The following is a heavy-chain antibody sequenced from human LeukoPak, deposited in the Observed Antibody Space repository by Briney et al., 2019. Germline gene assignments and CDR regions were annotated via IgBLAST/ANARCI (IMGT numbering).Heavy chain of an antibody. V-gene: IGHV4-4*02. CDR2: IYHSGST. Sequence: KSSETLSLTCAVSGGSISSSNWWSWVRQPPGKGLEWIGEIYHSGSTNYNPSLKSRVTISVDKSKNQFSLKLNSVTPEDTAVYYCTRETSLRYYDFWSGWDYWGQGTLVTVSS. J-gene: IGHJ4*02. D-gene: IGHD3-3*01. CDR3: TRETSLRYYDFWSGWDY. CDR1: GGSISSSNW.